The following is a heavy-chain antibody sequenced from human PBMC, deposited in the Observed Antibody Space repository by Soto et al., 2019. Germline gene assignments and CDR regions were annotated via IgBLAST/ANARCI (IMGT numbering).Heavy chain of an antibody. CDR2: IGTAGDT. V-gene: IGHV3-13*04. J-gene: IGHJ4*02. CDR1: GFTFSSYD. Sequence: GGSLRLSCSASGFTFSSYDMHWVRQGPGKGLEWVSAIGTAGDTNYAGSVKGRFTISRENAKNSLYLQMNSLRAGDTAIYFCARAIGPTLFDYWGQGTLVTSPQ. D-gene: IGHD3-22*01. CDR3: ARAIGPTLFDY.